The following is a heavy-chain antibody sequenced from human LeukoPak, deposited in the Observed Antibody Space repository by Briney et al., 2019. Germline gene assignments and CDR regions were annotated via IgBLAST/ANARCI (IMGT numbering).Heavy chain of an antibody. J-gene: IGHJ4*02. Sequence: GESLKISCMGSGYNFANSWIGWVRQMPGKGLEWMGIIYPDDSDTRYSPSFQGQVTISVDTSISTAYLHWTSLKASDSAIFYCARHAGGAKIDYWGQGTLVTVSS. CDR1: GYNFANSW. V-gene: IGHV5-51*01. CDR3: ARHAGGAKIDY. CDR2: IYPDDSDT. D-gene: IGHD1-26*01.